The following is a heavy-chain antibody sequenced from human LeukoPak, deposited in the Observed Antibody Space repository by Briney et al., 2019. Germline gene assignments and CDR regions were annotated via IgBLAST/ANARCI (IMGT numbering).Heavy chain of an antibody. CDR2: FDPEDGES. Sequence: ASVTVSFKVSGYTLTELSMHWVRQAPGKGLEWMGGFDPEDGESINAQKFQGRVTMTEDTSTDTAYMQLSSLRSEDTAVYYCATTIWFGELWGQGTLVTVSS. J-gene: IGHJ4*02. CDR3: ATTIWFGEL. CDR1: GYTLTELS. V-gene: IGHV1-24*01. D-gene: IGHD3-10*01.